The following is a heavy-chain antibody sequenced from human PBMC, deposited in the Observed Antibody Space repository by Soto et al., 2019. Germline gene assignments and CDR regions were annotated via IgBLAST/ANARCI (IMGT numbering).Heavy chain of an antibody. CDR1: GFTFSSYA. Sequence: EVQLLESGGGLVQPGGSLRLSCAASGFTFSSYAMSWVRQAPGKGLEWFSAISGSGGSTYYADSVKGRFTISRDNSKNTLYLQMHSLRAEDTAVYYCAKDINYYGSGSYYYDAFDIWGQGTMVTVSS. D-gene: IGHD3-10*01. CDR2: ISGSGGST. V-gene: IGHV3-23*01. J-gene: IGHJ3*02. CDR3: AKDINYYGSGSYYYDAFDI.